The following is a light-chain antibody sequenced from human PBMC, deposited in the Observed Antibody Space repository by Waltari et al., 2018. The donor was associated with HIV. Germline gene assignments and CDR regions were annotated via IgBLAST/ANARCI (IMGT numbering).Light chain of an antibody. Sequence: QTVVTQEPSFSVSPGGTVTLTCGLSSGSVSTSYYPSWYQQTPGRATRTLTYDTNTRSSGAPDCFSGSILGNKAALTITGAQADDECDYYCVLYMGSGIWVFGGGTKLTVL. CDR3: VLYMGSGIWV. CDR2: DTN. V-gene: IGLV8-61*02. J-gene: IGLJ3*02. CDR1: SGSVSTSYY.